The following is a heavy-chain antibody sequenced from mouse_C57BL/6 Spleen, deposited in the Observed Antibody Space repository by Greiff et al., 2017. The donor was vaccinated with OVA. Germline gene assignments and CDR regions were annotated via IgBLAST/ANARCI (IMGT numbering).Heavy chain of an antibody. Sequence: VKLMESGAELVKPGASVKMSCKASGYTFTTYPIEWMKQNHGKSLEWIGNFHPYNDDTKYNEKFKGKATLTVEKSSSTVYLELSRLTSDDSAVYYCARGNYYGSSYYAMDYWGQGTSVTVSS. D-gene: IGHD1-1*01. CDR1: GYTFTTYP. CDR2: FHPYNDDT. V-gene: IGHV1-47*01. CDR3: ARGNYYGSSYYAMDY. J-gene: IGHJ4*01.